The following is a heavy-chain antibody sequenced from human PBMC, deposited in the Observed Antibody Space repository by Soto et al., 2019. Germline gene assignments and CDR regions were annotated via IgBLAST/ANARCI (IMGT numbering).Heavy chain of an antibody. CDR1: VGSISSGGYS. CDR2: IYHSGST. CDR3: ARGRMDWLVDY. D-gene: IGHD2-2*03. V-gene: IGHV4-30-2*01. J-gene: IGHJ4*02. Sequence: QLQLQESGSGLVKPSQTLSLTCAASVGSISSGGYSWSWIRQPPGKGLEWIGYIYHSGSTSYNPSLKSRVTISLDRSKNQFSLKLSSVPAADTAVYYCARGRMDWLVDYWGQGTLFTVSS.